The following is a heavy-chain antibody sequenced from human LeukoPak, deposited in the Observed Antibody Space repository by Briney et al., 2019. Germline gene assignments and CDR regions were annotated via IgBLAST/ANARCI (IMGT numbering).Heavy chain of an antibody. Sequence: SESPSLTCTVSGGSISSYYWSWIRQPPGKGLEWIGYIYYSGSTNYNPSLKSRVTISVDTSKNQFSLKLSSVTAADTAVYYCARTATYNWFDPWGPGSLRSVPS. V-gene: IGHV4-59*01. CDR3: ARTATYNWFDP. CDR1: GGSISSYY. J-gene: IGHJ5*02. CDR2: IYYSGST.